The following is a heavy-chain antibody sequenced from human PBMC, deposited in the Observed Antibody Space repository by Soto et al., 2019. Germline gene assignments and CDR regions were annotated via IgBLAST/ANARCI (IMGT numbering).Heavy chain of an antibody. J-gene: IGHJ3*02. CDR2: MGYDGTNK. D-gene: IGHD3-16*01. CDR1: GFTFRTYS. Sequence: PGGSLRLSCAASGFTFRTYSMHWVRQSPGKGLEWVAVMGYDGTNKNYGESVKGRFTISRDNSENTLYLQMNSLRVEDTAVYYCARDATFGTKGGSFDIWGHGTLVTVSS. V-gene: IGHV3-33*01. CDR3: ARDATFGTKGGSFDI.